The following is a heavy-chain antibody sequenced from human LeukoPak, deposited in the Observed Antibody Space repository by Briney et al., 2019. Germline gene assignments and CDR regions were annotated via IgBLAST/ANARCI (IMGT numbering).Heavy chain of an antibody. CDR3: ARDTGGGYSCYFC. D-gene: IGHD2-2*01. J-gene: IGHJ4*02. CDR1: GFTFSSYW. CDR2: IKQDGSEK. V-gene: IGHV3-7*01. Sequence: GGSLRLSCAASGFTFSSYWMTWIRQAPGKGLEWVANIKQDGSEKYYVDAVKGRFTISRDNAKNSLYLQMNSQRAEDTAVYYCARDTGGGYSCYFCWGEGTLFTVSS.